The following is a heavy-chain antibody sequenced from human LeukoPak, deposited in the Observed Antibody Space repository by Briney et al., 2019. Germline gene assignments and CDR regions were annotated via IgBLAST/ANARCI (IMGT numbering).Heavy chain of an antibody. V-gene: IGHV1-2*02. CDR2: INPNSGGT. CDR1: GYTFTDYY. J-gene: IGHJ3*02. D-gene: IGHD4-23*01. CDR3: ARRLGLRWDLQAFDI. Sequence: ASVKVSCKASGYTFTDYYMHWVRQAPGQGLEWMGWINPNSGGTNFAQKFQGRVTMTRDTSISTAYMEVSSLRSEDTAVYYCARRLGLRWDLQAFDIWGQGTMVTVSS.